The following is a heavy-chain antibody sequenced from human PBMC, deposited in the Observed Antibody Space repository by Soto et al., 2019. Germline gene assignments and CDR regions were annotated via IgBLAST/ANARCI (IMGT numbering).Heavy chain of an antibody. D-gene: IGHD2-15*01. CDR3: ARLVVVAATNNWFDH. CDR2: IYPGDSDT. Sequence: LKISCKGSGYSFTSYWIAWVRQMPGKGLEWMGIIYPGDSDTRYSPSFQGQVTISADKSISTAYLQWSSLKASDTAMYYCARLVVVAATNNWFDHWGQGTLVTVSS. CDR1: GYSFTSYW. V-gene: IGHV5-51*01. J-gene: IGHJ5*02.